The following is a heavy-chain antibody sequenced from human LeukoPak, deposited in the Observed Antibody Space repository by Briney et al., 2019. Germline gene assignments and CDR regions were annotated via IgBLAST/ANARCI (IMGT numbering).Heavy chain of an antibody. V-gene: IGHV4-59*08. Sequence: SETLSLTCTVSGGSISSYYWSWIRQPPGKGLEWIGYIYYSGSTNYNPSLKSRVTISVDTSKNQFSLKLSSVPAADTAVYYCASRYYYDSSAQTFDYWAQGTLVTVS. CDR2: IYYSGST. J-gene: IGHJ4*02. CDR1: GGSISSYY. D-gene: IGHD3-22*01. CDR3: ASRYYYDSSAQTFDY.